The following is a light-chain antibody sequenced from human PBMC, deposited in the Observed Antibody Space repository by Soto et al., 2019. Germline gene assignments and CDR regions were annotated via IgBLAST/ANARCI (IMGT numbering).Light chain of an antibody. V-gene: IGKV3-15*01. Sequence: IVMTQSPATLSVSPGERATLSCRAGQTIYSNVACYQQRPGQAPRLIIYRASSRATGVPARFSGSGSGTEFTLTISSLQSEDFALYYCQQYQNLWTFGQGTKVDIK. J-gene: IGKJ1*01. CDR2: RAS. CDR1: QTIYSN. CDR3: QQYQNLWT.